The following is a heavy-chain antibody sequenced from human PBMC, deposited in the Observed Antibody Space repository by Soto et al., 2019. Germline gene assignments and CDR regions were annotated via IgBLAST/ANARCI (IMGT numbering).Heavy chain of an antibody. CDR1: GGSISSGDYY. Sequence: PSETLSLTCTVSGGSISSGDYYWSWIRQPPGKGLEWIGYIYYSGSTYYNPSLKSRVTISVDTSKNQFSLKLSSVTAADTAVYYCASSDRELGYYYYGMDVWGQGTTVTAP. CDR2: IYYSGST. V-gene: IGHV4-30-4*01. CDR3: ASSDRELGYYYYGMDV. D-gene: IGHD3-10*01. J-gene: IGHJ6*02.